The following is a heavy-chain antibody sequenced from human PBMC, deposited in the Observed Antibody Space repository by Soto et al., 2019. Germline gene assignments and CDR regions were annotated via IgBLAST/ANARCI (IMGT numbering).Heavy chain of an antibody. CDR2: IYYSGST. CDR1: GGSISSYY. D-gene: IGHD3-16*02. CDR3: ARTYYDYIWGSYRRDAFDI. J-gene: IGHJ3*02. Sequence: SETLSLTCTVSGGSISSYYWSWIRQPPGKGLEWIGYIYYSGSTNYNPSLKSRVTISVDTSKNQFSLKLSSVTAADTAVYYCARTYYDYIWGSYRRDAFDIWGQGTMVTVSS. V-gene: IGHV4-59*08.